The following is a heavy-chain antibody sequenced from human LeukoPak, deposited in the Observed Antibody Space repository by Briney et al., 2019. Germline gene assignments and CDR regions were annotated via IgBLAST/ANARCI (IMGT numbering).Heavy chain of an antibody. V-gene: IGHV3-9*01. J-gene: IGHJ3*02. CDR3: AKQTHPGGVYDI. CDR2: MSWNGGLI. CDR1: GFIFDNFA. Sequence: GRSLRLSCAASGFIFDNFAMDWVRLAPGKGLEWVAGMSWNGGLIDYADSVKGRFTIPRDNAKHYVYLQMNSLRVEDTAFYYCAKQTHPGGVYDIWGQGTMVTVS. D-gene: IGHD2-8*01.